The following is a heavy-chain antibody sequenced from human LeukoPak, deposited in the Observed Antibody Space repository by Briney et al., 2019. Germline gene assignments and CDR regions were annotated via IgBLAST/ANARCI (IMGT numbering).Heavy chain of an antibody. CDR2: IYHSGST. Sequence: PSETLSLTCTVSGYSISSGYYWGWIRQPPGKGLEWIGSIYHSGSTYYNPSLKSRVTISVDTSKNQFSLKLSSVTAADTAVYYCARDFVVVVVPAARAFDIWGQGTMVTVSS. J-gene: IGHJ3*02. V-gene: IGHV4-38-2*02. CDR1: GYSISSGYY. D-gene: IGHD2-2*01. CDR3: ARDFVVVVVPAARAFDI.